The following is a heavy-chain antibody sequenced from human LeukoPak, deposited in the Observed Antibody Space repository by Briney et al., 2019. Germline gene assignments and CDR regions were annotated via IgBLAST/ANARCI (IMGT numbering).Heavy chain of an antibody. V-gene: IGHV3-21*06. CDR3: ARVPSDY. CDR2: ISSSSGYI. J-gene: IGHJ4*02. CDR1: GFXFSSYS. Sequence: GGSLRLSCVASGFXFSSYSMNWVRQAPGKGLEWVSSISSSSGYIYYADSVKGRFTISRDNAKNSLYLQMNSLRAEDTAVYYCARVPSDYWGQGTLVTVSS.